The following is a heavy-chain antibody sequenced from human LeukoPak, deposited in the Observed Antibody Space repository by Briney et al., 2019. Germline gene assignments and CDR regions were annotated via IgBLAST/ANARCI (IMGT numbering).Heavy chain of an antibody. D-gene: IGHD4-17*01. J-gene: IGHJ4*02. CDR1: GFIFGSYG. CDR3: AKDRHGDYASDY. CDR2: TPYHGVSR. Sequence: GGSLRLSCAASGFIFGSYGMHWVRHAPDKGLEWVAFTPYHGVSRYYAESVKGRFTISRDNSKNTLYLQMNSLKIEDTAVYHCAKDRHGDYASDYWGRGTLVIVSS. V-gene: IGHV3-30*02.